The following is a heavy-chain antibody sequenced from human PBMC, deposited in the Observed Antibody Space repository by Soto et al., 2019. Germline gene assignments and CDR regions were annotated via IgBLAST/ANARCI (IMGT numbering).Heavy chain of an antibody. CDR3: ARISPLGILDY. CDR2: IDYDNDK. Sequence: SGPTLVNPKQTLTLTCTFSGFSLNTGAMRMSWIRQPPGKALEWLARIDYDNDKFYTKSLKTRLTISKDTSKDQVVLTMSDMDPVDTATYFCARISPLGILDYWGPGIQVTVSS. CDR1: GFSLNTGAMR. V-gene: IGHV2-70*04. J-gene: IGHJ4*02. D-gene: IGHD2-21*01.